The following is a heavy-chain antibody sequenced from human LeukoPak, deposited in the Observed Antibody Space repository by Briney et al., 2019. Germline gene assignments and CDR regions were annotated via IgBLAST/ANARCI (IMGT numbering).Heavy chain of an antibody. CDR1: GYTFTSYG. J-gene: IGHJ4*02. Sequence: ASVKVSCTASGYTFTSYGISWVRQAPGQGLEWMGWISAYNGNTNYAQKLQGRVTMTTDTSTSTAYMELRSLRSDDTAVYYCAREPLRRYSYGYRRGGELDYWGQGTLVTVSS. D-gene: IGHD5-18*01. V-gene: IGHV1-18*01. CDR2: ISAYNGNT. CDR3: AREPLRRYSYGYRRGGELDY.